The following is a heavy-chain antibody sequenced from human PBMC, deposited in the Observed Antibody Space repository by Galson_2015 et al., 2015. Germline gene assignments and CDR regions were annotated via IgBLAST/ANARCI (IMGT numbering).Heavy chain of an antibody. CDR3: ALRGRTTGTKTGWFDS. V-gene: IGHV2-5*01. CDR1: GFSLFTSGVG. D-gene: IGHD1-1*01. Sequence: PALVKPTQTLTLTCNFSGFSLFTSGVGVGWIRQPPGKALEWLALIYWNDDKRYSPSLKSRLTITKDSSRNQVVLTMTNMESVDTATYYCALRGRTTGTKTGWFDSWGQGTLVTVSS. J-gene: IGHJ5*01. CDR2: IYWNDDK.